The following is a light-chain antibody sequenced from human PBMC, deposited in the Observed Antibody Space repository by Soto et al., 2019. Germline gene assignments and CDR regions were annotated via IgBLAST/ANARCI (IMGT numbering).Light chain of an antibody. Sequence: QSALTQPASVSGSPGQSITFSCTGTSSDIGVYNYVSWYQQRPGKAPKLMIYEVNNRPSGVSNRFSGSKSGNTASLTISGLQAEDEDDYYCSSYTTSNTYVFGTGTKVTVL. CDR1: SSDIGVYNY. CDR3: SSYTTSNTYV. V-gene: IGLV2-14*01. J-gene: IGLJ1*01. CDR2: EVN.